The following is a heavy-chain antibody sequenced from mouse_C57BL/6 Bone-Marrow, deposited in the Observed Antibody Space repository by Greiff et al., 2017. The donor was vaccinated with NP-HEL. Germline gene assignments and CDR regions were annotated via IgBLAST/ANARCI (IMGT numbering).Heavy chain of an antibody. CDR3: TTSGPWGYCDV. V-gene: IGHV14-4*01. Sequence: VQLQQSGAELVRPGASVKLSCTASGFNFTDDYMHWVKQRPEQGLEWIGWIDPENGDTDYASKFQGKATITADTSSNTAYLQLSSLTSEDTADYYGTTSGPWGYCDVWGTGTTVTVSS. CDR2: IDPENGDT. J-gene: IGHJ1*03. CDR1: GFNFTDDY. D-gene: IGHD1-3*01.